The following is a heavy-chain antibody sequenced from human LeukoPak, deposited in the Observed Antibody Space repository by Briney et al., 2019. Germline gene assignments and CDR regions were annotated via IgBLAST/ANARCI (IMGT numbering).Heavy chain of an antibody. D-gene: IGHD6-13*01. CDR3: AWTGRVYSSIWSVCYYYSMDV. CDR1: GGSISSSSYY. CDR2: IYYSGST. J-gene: IGHJ6*03. V-gene: IGHV4-39*07. Sequence: SETLSLTCTVSGGSISSSSYYWGWIRQPPGKGLEWIGSIYYSGSTYYNPSLKSRVTISVDTSKNQFSLKLCSVTSADTAVYNWAWTGRVYSSIWSVCYYYSMDVWGKGTTVTISS.